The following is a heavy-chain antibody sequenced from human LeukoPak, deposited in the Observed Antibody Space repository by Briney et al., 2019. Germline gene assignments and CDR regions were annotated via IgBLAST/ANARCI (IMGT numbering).Heavy chain of an antibody. J-gene: IGHJ5*02. CDR2: MNPNSGNT. CDR1: GYTFTSYD. Sequence: ASVKVSCKASGYTFTSYDINWVRQATGQGLEWMGWMNPNSGNTGYAQKFQGRVTMTRNTSISTAYMELSRLRSDDTAVYYCARGGGPYAYCSSTSCYRGWFDPWGQGTLVTVSS. D-gene: IGHD2-2*01. CDR3: ARGGGPYAYCSSTSCYRGWFDP. V-gene: IGHV1-8*01.